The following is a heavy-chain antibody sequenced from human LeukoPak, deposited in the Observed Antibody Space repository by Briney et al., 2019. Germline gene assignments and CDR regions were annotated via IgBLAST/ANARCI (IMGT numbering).Heavy chain of an antibody. V-gene: IGHV3-64*01. CDR3: ALPPVVGD. CDR1: GFTFSNYG. Sequence: GGSLRLSCEGSGFTFSNYGIHWVRQPPGKGLEYVSAISTNGDSTYYASSVKGRFTISRDNARNTLYLQMNGLRVEDTAVYYCALPPVVGDWGQGTLVTVSS. CDR2: ISTNGDST. D-gene: IGHD6-19*01. J-gene: IGHJ4*02.